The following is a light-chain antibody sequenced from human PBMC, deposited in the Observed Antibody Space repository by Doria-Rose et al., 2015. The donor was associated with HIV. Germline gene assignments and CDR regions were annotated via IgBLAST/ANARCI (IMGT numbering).Light chain of an antibody. CDR1: QDISNY. J-gene: IGKJ1*01. CDR3: QQYYSYPPT. Sequence: AIRMTQSPSSLSASTGDRVTITCRASQDISNYLAWYQQKPGNAPKLLIYAASTLQSGVPSRFSGSGSGTDFTLTISYLQSEDFATYYCQQYYSYPPTFGQGTKVEVK. V-gene: IGKV1-8*01. CDR2: AAS.